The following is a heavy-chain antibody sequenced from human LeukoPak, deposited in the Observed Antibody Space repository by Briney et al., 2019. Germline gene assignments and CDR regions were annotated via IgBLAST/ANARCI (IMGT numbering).Heavy chain of an antibody. D-gene: IGHD6-13*01. J-gene: IGHJ4*02. CDR3: EREGIWQQLDGYYFDY. V-gene: IGHV3-11*04. CDR1: GFTFSDYY. Sequence: GGSLRLSCAASGFTFSDYYMSWIRQAPGKGVEGVSYISSSGNTIYYADSVKGRFTISRDNAKNSLCLQMNSLRAEDTAVYYCEREGIWQQLDGYYFDYWGQGTLVTVSS. CDR2: ISSSGNTI.